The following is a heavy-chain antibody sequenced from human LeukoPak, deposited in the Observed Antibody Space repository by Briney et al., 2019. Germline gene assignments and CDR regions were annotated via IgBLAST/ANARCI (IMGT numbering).Heavy chain of an antibody. Sequence: SETLSLTCTVSGASVSSSSYYWSWIRQPPGKGLEWIVYIYYSGSTNYNPSLKSRVTISVDTSKNQFSLKLSSVTAADTAVYYCASSNQYYDILTGYYTDAFDIWGQGTMVTVSS. CDR2: IYYSGST. J-gene: IGHJ3*02. CDR3: ASSNQYYDILTGYYTDAFDI. V-gene: IGHV4-61*01. CDR1: GASVSSSSYY. D-gene: IGHD3-9*01.